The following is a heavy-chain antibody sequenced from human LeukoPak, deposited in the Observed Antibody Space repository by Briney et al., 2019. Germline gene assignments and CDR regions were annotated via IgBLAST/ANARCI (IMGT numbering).Heavy chain of an antibody. CDR2: IYYRGST. D-gene: IGHD5-18*01. CDR3: ARDTAMGYYYYGMDV. V-gene: IGHV4-39*07. CDR1: GASTTSSSYY. Sequence: SETLSLTCTVSGASTTSSSYYWGWTRQPPGKGLEWIASIYYRGSTYYNPSLKSRVTISVDTSKNQFSLKLSSVTAADTAVYYCARDTAMGYYYYGMDVWGQGTTVTVS. J-gene: IGHJ6*02.